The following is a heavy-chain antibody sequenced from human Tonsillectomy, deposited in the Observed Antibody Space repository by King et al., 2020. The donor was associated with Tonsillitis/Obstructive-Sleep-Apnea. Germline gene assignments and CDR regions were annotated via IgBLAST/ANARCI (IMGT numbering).Heavy chain of an antibody. CDR1: GFTFSTYA. CDR2: ISYDGSNK. D-gene: IGHD2-2*02. Sequence: VQLVESGGGVVQPGRSLRLSCAASGFTFSTYAMHWVRQAPGKGLEWVAVISYDGSNKYYADAVKGRFTISRDNSKNTLYLQMNSLRTEDTAVYYCERDRDCRSTSCYNAFDIWGQGTMVTVSS. CDR3: ERDRDCRSTSCYNAFDI. V-gene: IGHV3-30*04. J-gene: IGHJ3*02.